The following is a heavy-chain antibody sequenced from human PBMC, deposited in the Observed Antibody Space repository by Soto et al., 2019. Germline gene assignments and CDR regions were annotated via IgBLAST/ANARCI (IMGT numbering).Heavy chain of an antibody. D-gene: IGHD3-3*01. Sequence: SETLSLTCTVSCGSISSSSYYWGWIRQPPGKGLEWIGSIYYSGSTYYNPSLKSRVTISVDTSKNQFSLKLSSVTAADTAVYYCARPQRFNYYGMDVWGQGTTVT. CDR2: IYYSGST. CDR3: ARPQRFNYYGMDV. V-gene: IGHV4-39*01. CDR1: CGSISSSSYY. J-gene: IGHJ6*02.